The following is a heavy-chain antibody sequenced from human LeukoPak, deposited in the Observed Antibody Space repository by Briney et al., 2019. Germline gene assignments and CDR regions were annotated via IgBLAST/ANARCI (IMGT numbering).Heavy chain of an antibody. CDR3: VRVPFDQRVDI. Sequence: SETLSLTCAVYGGSFSGYYWSWIRQPPGQGLEWIGEINHSGSTNYNPSLKSRVTISVDTSKNQFSLKLSSVTAADTAVYYCVRVPFDQRVDIWGQGTMVTVSS. CDR2: INHSGST. D-gene: IGHD3-10*01. J-gene: IGHJ3*02. V-gene: IGHV4-34*01. CDR1: GGSFSGYY.